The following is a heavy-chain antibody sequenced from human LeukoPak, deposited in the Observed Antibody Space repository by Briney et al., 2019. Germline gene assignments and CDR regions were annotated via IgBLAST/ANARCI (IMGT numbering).Heavy chain of an antibody. V-gene: IGHV4-4*07. Sequence: SETLSLTCSVSGGSISGYYWSWIRQPAGKGLEWIGRIYNSESSNYNPSLKSRVTISVDTSKNQFSLKLSSVTAADTAVYYCARVSDFYYFDYWGQGTLVTVSS. CDR2: IYNSESS. J-gene: IGHJ4*02. CDR3: ARVSDFYYFDY. D-gene: IGHD2/OR15-2a*01. CDR1: GGSISGYY.